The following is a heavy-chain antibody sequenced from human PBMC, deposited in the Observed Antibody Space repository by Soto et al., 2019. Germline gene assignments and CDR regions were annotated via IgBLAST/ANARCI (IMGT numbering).Heavy chain of an antibody. J-gene: IGHJ4*02. CDR3: AKDLYGSGRNVPF. CDR1: GGTFSSYA. Sequence: GASVKVSGKASGGTFSSYAISWVRQAPGQGLERMGGIIPIFGTANYAQKFQGRVTITADESKNTLYLQMNSLRAEDTAVYYCAKDLYGSGRNVPFWGQGTLVTVS. V-gene: IGHV1-69*13. D-gene: IGHD3-10*01. CDR2: IIPIFGTA.